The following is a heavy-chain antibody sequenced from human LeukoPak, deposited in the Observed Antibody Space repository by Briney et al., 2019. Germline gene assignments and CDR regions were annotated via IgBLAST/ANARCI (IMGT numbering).Heavy chain of an antibody. V-gene: IGHV3-11*01. CDR3: AKEGDSGSYHWWGDFDY. CDR1: GFTFSDYY. CDR2: ISSSGSTI. D-gene: IGHD1-26*01. J-gene: IGHJ4*02. Sequence: GGSLRLSCAASGFTFSDYYMSWIRQAPGKGLEWVSYISSSGSTIYYADSVKGRFTISRDNAKNSLYLQMNSLRAEDTAVYYCAKEGDSGSYHWWGDFDYWGQGTLVTVSS.